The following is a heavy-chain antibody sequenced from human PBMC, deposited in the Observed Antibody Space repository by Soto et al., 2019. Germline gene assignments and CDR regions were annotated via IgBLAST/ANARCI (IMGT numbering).Heavy chain of an antibody. Sequence: GESLKISCAASGFTFSNYWMHWVRQAPGKGLVWVSRLNSDGRSTTYADSVKGRFTISRDNAKNTLYLQMNSLRAEDTAVYYCVRDQWWVIPFDNWGQGTMVTVSS. V-gene: IGHV3-74*01. CDR1: GFTFSNYW. CDR3: VRDQWWVIPFDN. D-gene: IGHD2-15*01. CDR2: LNSDGRST. J-gene: IGHJ3*02.